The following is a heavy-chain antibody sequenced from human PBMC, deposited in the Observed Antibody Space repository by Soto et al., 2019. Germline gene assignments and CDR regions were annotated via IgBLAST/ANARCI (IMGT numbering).Heavy chain of an antibody. V-gene: IGHV3-30*18. D-gene: IGHD3-3*01. CDR3: AKEQQITIFGVVSPSVDAFDI. J-gene: IGHJ3*02. CDR2: ISYDGGNK. CDR1: GFTFSNYG. Sequence: QVQLVESEGGVVQPGRSLRLSCAASGFTFSNYGMHWVRQAPGKGLEWVAFISYDGGNKYYADSVKGRFTISRDNSKNRLYLQLSGLRDEDTAVYYCAKEQQITIFGVVSPSVDAFDIWGQGTMVTVSS.